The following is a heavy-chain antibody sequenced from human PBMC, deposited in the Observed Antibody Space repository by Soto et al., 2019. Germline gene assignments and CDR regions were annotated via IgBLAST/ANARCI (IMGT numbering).Heavy chain of an antibody. D-gene: IGHD3-10*01. CDR3: ARTITVARGVITRFDF. CDR2: IYHSVSP. CDR1: GASISSGGYS. V-gene: IGHV4-30-2*01. Sequence: QLQLQESGSGLVKPSQTLSLTCAVSGASISSGGYSWSWIRQPPGKGLEWIGYIYHSVSPYYNPSLKSRVTISVDRSKNQFSLKLTSVTAADTAVYYCARTITVARGVITRFDFWGQGTLVTVSS. J-gene: IGHJ4*02.